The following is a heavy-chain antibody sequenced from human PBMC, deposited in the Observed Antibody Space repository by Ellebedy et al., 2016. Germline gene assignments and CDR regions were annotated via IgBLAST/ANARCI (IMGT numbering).Heavy chain of an antibody. CDR3: ARADYGDYHWYFDL. D-gene: IGHD4-17*01. V-gene: IGHV4-59*01. J-gene: IGHJ2*01. Sequence: SETLSLXCTVSGGSISSYYWSWIRQPPGKGLEWIGYIYYSGSTNYNPSLKSRVTISVDTSKNQFSLKLSSVTAADTAVYYCARADYGDYHWYFDLWGRGTLVTVSS. CDR1: GGSISSYY. CDR2: IYYSGST.